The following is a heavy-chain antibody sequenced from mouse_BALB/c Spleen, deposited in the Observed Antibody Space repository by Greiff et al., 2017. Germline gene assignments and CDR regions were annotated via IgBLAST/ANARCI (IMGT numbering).Heavy chain of an antibody. CDR1: GYTFTSYV. D-gene: IGHD1-1*01. Sequence: EVQRVESGPELVKPGASVKMSCKASGYTFTSYVMHWVKQKPGQGLEWIGYINPYNDGTKYNEKFKGKATLTSDKSSSTAYMELSSLTSEDSAVYYCARCYYGSSLYYFDYWGQGTTLTVSS. V-gene: IGHV1-14*01. CDR3: ARCYYGSSLYYFDY. CDR2: INPYNDGT. J-gene: IGHJ2*01.